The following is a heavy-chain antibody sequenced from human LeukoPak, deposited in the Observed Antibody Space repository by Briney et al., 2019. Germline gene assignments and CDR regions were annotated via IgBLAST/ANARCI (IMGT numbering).Heavy chain of an antibody. V-gene: IGHV4-34*01. CDR1: GGSFSGYY. D-gene: IGHD3-22*01. CDR2: TTHSGST. Sequence: PSETLSLTCAVYGGSFSGYYWSWIRQPPGKGLECIGETTHSGSTNYNPSLKSRVTISVDTSKNQFPLKRTSVTAADTAVYYCARVADLYYYDSSTYPFDYWGQGILVTVSS. CDR3: ARVADLYYYDSSTYPFDY. J-gene: IGHJ4*02.